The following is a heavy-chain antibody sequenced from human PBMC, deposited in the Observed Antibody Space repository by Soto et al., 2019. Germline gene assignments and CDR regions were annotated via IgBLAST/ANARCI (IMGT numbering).Heavy chain of an antibody. CDR2: INAGNGNT. D-gene: IGHD6-13*01. CDR3: ARVYSSSWYYGMDV. J-gene: IGHJ6*02. Sequence: ASVKVSCKASGYTFTSYAMHWVRQAPGQRLEWMGWINAGNGNTKYSQKFQGRVTITRDTSASTAYMELSSLRSEDTAVYNCARVYSSSWYYGMDVWGQGTTVTVSS. V-gene: IGHV1-3*01. CDR1: GYTFTSYA.